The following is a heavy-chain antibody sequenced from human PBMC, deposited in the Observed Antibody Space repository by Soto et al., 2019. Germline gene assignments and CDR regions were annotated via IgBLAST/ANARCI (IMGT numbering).Heavy chain of an antibody. J-gene: IGHJ6*03. CDR3: AKLGGNYYISTIYHYYYMDV. D-gene: IGHD3-22*01. V-gene: IGHV3-23*01. Sequence: EVQLLESGGGLIKPGGSLRLSCAASGFTFSNYAVSWVRQAPGKGLEWVSVISGSGAYISSADSVKGRFIISRDNSKNTLYLQMNSLKAEDTAVYYCAKLGGNYYISTIYHYYYMDVWGKGTTVTVSS. CDR1: GFTFSNYA. CDR2: ISGSGAYI.